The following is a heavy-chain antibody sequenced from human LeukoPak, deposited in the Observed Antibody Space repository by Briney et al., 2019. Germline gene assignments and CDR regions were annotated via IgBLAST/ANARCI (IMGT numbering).Heavy chain of an antibody. CDR1: GFTFSSYA. CDR2: ISGSGGST. D-gene: IGHD6-13*01. J-gene: IGHJ4*02. CDR3: AKALWAAAGIYYFDY. Sequence: GGSLRLSCAASGFTFSSYAMSWVRQAPGKGLEWVSAISGSGGSTYYADSVKGRFTISRDNSKNTPYLQMNSLRAEDTAVYYCAKALWAAAGIYYFDYWGQGTLVTVSS. V-gene: IGHV3-23*01.